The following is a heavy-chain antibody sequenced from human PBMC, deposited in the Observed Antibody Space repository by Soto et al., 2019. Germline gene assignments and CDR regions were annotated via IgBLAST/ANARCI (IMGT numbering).Heavy chain of an antibody. CDR1: GYTYG. V-gene: IGHV1-18*01. J-gene: IGHJ5*02. Sequence: ASVKVSCKTSGYTYGINWVRQAPGQGLELMGWISAYDGKTTYAEKFQGRVTLTTDTSTSTAYMELRSLRSDDTAIYYCARDPHEFWTSYWFDPWGQGTPVTVSS. CDR3: ARDPHEFWTSYWFDP. CDR2: ISAYDGKT. D-gene: IGHD3-3*01.